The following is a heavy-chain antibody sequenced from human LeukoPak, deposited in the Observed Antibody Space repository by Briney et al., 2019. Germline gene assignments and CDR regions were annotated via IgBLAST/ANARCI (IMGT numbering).Heavy chain of an antibody. Sequence: SETLSLTCAVYGGSFSGYYWSWIRQPPGKGLEWIGEIDHSGSTNYNPSLKSRVTISVDTSKNQFSLKLSSVTAADTAVYYCARGIYSSGWPWGYWGQGTLVTVSS. J-gene: IGHJ4*02. CDR3: ARGIYSSGWPWGY. CDR2: IDHSGST. D-gene: IGHD6-19*01. CDR1: GGSFSGYY. V-gene: IGHV4-34*01.